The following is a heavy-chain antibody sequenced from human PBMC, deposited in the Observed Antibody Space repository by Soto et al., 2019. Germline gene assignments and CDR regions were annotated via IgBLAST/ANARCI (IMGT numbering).Heavy chain of an antibody. D-gene: IGHD3-10*01. Sequence: GDSLKISCKGPGYSFTSYLISWVRQMPGKGLEWMGRIDPSDSYTNYSPSFQGHVTISADKSISTAYLQWSSLKASATAMYYCARLHYYGSGSPHWGQGTLVTVSS. J-gene: IGHJ4*02. CDR3: ARLHYYGSGSPH. V-gene: IGHV5-10-1*01. CDR2: IDPSDSYT. CDR1: GYSFTSYL.